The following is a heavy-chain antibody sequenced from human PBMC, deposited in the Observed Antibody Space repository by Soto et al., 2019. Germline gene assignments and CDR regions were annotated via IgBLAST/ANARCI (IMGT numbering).Heavy chain of an antibody. V-gene: IGHV4-34*01. CDR3: ASGRVNGYSGYDSTFDY. J-gene: IGHJ4*02. CDR1: GGSFSGYY. Sequence: PSETLSLTCAVYGGSFSGYYWSWIRQPPGKGLEWIGEINHSGSTNYNPSLKSRVTISVDTSKNQFSLKLSSVTAADTAVYYCASGRVNGYSGYDSTFDYWGQGTLVTVS. D-gene: IGHD5-12*01. CDR2: INHSGST.